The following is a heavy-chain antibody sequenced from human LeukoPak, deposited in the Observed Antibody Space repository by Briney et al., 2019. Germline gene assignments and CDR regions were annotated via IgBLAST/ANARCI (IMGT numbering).Heavy chain of an antibody. V-gene: IGHV1-18*01. CDR2: TSTFNSRT. D-gene: IGHD6-25*01. Sequence: SVKVSCKAPGYSFTSYGIYWVRQAPGQGLEWMGWTSTFNSRTHTARNFQGRVTMTTDTSATTAYLEVSGLTSNDTAVYYCAREALNSGAWIFWGQGSLVIVSS. J-gene: IGHJ4*02. CDR1: GYSFTSYG. CDR3: AREALNSGAWIF.